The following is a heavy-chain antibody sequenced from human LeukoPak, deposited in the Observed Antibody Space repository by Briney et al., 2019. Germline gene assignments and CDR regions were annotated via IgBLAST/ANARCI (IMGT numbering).Heavy chain of an antibody. Sequence: ASVKVSCKASGYTLTGYYVHWVRQAPGQGLEWMGRINPNSGDTNYAQKFQGRATMTRDTSISTAYMELSRLRSDDTAVYYCARDYCGGDCFPDYWGQGTLVTVSS. D-gene: IGHD2-21*02. V-gene: IGHV1-2*06. CDR1: GYTLTGYY. J-gene: IGHJ4*02. CDR3: ARDYCGGDCFPDY. CDR2: INPNSGDT.